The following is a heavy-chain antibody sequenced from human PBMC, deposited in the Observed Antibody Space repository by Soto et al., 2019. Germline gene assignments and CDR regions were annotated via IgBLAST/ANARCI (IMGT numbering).Heavy chain of an antibody. Sequence: EVQLVESGGGLVQPGGSLRLSCAASGFTFSGYWMSWVRQAPGKGLEWVANIKQDGSEQFYVDSVKGRFTISRDHPKNSLYLQMNSLRAEDTAVYYCAREAVWGSGTTVTVSS. V-gene: IGHV3-7*05. CDR1: GFTFSGYW. CDR2: IKQDGSEQ. CDR3: AREAV. J-gene: IGHJ6*04.